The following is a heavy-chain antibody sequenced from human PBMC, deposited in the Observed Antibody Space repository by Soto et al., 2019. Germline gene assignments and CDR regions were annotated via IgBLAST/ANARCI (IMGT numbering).Heavy chain of an antibody. V-gene: IGHV4-59*01. D-gene: IGHD3-3*01. CDR3: ARARGYYDFWSGYYSETPTPYYYYYYYMDV. Sequence: SLETLCLTCTVAGGYSSGYYCSRIRRHPGKGLEWNGYIYYSGSTNYNPSLKSRVTIAVDTSKNQFSLKLSSVTAADTAVYYCARARGYYDFWSGYYSETPTPYYYYYYYMDVWGKGTTVTVSS. J-gene: IGHJ6*03. CDR1: GGYSSGYY. CDR2: IYYSGST.